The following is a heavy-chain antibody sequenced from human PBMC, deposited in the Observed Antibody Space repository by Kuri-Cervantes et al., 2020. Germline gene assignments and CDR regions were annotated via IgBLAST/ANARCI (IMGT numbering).Heavy chain of an antibody. CDR1: RFTFSSYT. Sequence: GGSLRLSCAASRFTFSSYTMNWVRQAPGKGLEWVSSISSSSRYIYYADSVRGRFTISRDNAKSSLYLQMNSLRAEDTAVYYCAKGHGDYYYYCMDFWGKGTTVTVSS. CDR3: AKGHGDYYYYCMDF. V-gene: IGHV3-21*04. CDR2: ISSSSRYI. D-gene: IGHD4-17*01. J-gene: IGHJ6*03.